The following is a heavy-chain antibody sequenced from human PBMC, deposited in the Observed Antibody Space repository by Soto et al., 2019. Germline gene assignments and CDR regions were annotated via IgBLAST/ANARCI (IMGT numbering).Heavy chain of an antibody. CDR2: MNPNSGNT. CDR3: ARERSSGAFDI. Sequence: QVQLVQFGAEVKKPGASVKVSCKTSGYTCTSYDINWVRQASGQGLEWMGWMNPNSGNTAYAQKFQGRVTMTRNTSISTAYMELSSLRSEDTAVYYCARERSSGAFDIWGQGTMVTVSS. D-gene: IGHD1-26*01. V-gene: IGHV1-8*01. J-gene: IGHJ3*02. CDR1: GYTCTSYD.